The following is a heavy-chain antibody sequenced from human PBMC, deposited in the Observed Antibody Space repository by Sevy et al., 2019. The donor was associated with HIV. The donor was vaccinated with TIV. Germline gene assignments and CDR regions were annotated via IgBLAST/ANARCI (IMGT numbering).Heavy chain of an antibody. J-gene: IGHJ6*02. V-gene: IGHV4-59*01. Sequence: SETLSLTCTVSGGSISSYYWSWIRQLPGKGLEWIGYISYSGSTNDNPSLRSRVTISIDTSKNQFSLRLSSVSAADTAVYYCARGGGRTDWGMDVWGPGTTVTVSS. CDR1: GGSISSYY. CDR3: ARGGGRTDWGMDV. D-gene: IGHD1-1*01. CDR2: ISYSGST.